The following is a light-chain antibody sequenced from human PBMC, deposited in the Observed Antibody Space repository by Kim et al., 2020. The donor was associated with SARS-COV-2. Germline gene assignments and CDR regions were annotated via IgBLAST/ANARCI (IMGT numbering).Light chain of an antibody. CDR1: QSIGSS. CDR2: YAS. V-gene: IGKV6-21*01. J-gene: IGKJ2*01. CDR3: HQSSGLPHT. Sequence: VTPKEKVTITCRASQSIGSSLHWYQQKPDQSPKLHIKYASQSFSGVPSRFSGSGSGKDFTLTIISLEAEDAATYYCHQSSGLPHTFGQGTKLEI.